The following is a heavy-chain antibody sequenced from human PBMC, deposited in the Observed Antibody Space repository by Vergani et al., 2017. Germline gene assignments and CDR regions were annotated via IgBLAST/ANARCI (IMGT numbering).Heavy chain of an antibody. J-gene: IGHJ4*02. CDR2: IYSGGSST. CDR1: GFPFSSYA. CDR3: AKGKQWLVAFDY. V-gene: IGHV3-23*03. Sequence: VQLVESGGGLVQPGGSLRLSCAASGFPFSSYAMSWVRPAPGKGLEWVSVIYSGGSSTYYADSVKGRFTISRDNSKNTLYLQRNSLRAEDTAVYYCAKGKQWLVAFDYWGQGTLVTVSS. D-gene: IGHD6-19*01.